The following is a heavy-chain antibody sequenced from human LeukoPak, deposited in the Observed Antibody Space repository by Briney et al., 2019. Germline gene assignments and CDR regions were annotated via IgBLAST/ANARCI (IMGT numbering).Heavy chain of an antibody. V-gene: IGHV3-23*01. CDR1: GLSFSSFA. Sequence: GGSLRLSCAASGLSFSSFAMSWVRQAPARGLEWLSSMKGTGETIYADSVRGRCTLFRDGSRNTVYLQLNNLRVEDTAVYYCARASWVSTADAVRWGQGTVVTVSS. J-gene: IGHJ4*02. D-gene: IGHD3-16*01. CDR2: MKGTGET. CDR3: ARASWVSTADAVR.